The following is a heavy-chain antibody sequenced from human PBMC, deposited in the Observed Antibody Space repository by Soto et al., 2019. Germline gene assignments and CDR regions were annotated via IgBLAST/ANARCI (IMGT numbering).Heavy chain of an antibody. CDR3: AKKVTIYAVDPADY. CDR1: GFTFSNYG. V-gene: IGHV3-23*01. CDR2: MSGSGDDA. J-gene: IGHJ4*02. D-gene: IGHD3-3*01. Sequence: RSSLRLYCVESGFTFSNYGTSWVRQAPGKGLEWVSVMSGSGDDAYYADSVKGRFTISRDNSKNMLYLQMNSLRAEDTAVYFCAKKVTIYAVDPADYWGQGTQVTVSS.